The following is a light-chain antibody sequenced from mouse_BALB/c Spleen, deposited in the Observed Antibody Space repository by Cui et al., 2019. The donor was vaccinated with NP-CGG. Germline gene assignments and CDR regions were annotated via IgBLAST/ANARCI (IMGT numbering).Light chain of an antibody. CDR2: GTN. V-gene: IGLV1*01. J-gene: IGLJ1*01. Sequence: AVVTQSSLTTTSPGETVTLTCRSSTGAVTTSNYANWVQEKPAHLFTGLMGGTNNRAPGVPARFSGSLIGDKAALTITGAQTEDEAIYFCALWYSNHWVFGGGTKLTVL. CDR1: TGAVTTSNY. CDR3: ALWYSNHWV.